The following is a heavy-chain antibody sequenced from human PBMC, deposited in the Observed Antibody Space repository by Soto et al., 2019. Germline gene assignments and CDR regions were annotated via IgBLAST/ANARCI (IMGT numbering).Heavy chain of an antibody. CDR1: GFTVSSNY. CDR3: ARDLEDNCSGGSCYSGAFDI. CDR2: IYSGGST. V-gene: IGHV3-66*01. J-gene: IGHJ3*02. D-gene: IGHD2-15*01. Sequence: EVQLVESGGGLVQPGGSLRLSCAASGFTVSSNYMSWVRQAPGKGLEWVSVIYSGGSTYYADSVKGRFTISRDNSKNTLYLQMNSLRAEATAVYYCARDLEDNCSGGSCYSGAFDIWGQGTMVTVSS.